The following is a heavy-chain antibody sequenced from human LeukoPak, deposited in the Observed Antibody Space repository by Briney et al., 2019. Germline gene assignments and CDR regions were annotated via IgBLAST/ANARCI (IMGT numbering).Heavy chain of an antibody. CDR3: ARTKPLDPFDF. V-gene: IGHV4-39*07. J-gene: IGHJ3*01. Sequence: SETLSLTCTVSGGSISSSSYYWGWIRQPPGKGLDWIGSIFYSGTTYYKPSLKSRVTISVDTSKNQFSLKVNSVTAADTAVYYCARTKPLDPFDFWGQGTLVTVSS. CDR1: GGSISSSSYY. CDR2: IFYSGTT.